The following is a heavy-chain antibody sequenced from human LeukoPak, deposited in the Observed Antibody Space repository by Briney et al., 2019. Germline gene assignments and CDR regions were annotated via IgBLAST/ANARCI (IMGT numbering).Heavy chain of an antibody. CDR2: ISAYNGNT. Sequence: ASVKGSCKASGYTFTSYGISWVRQAPGQGLEWMGWISAYNGNTNYAQKLQGRVTMTTDTSTSTAYMELRSLRSDDTAVYYCATIVAAGDWFDPWGQGTLVTVSS. V-gene: IGHV1-18*01. J-gene: IGHJ5*02. CDR3: ATIVAAGDWFDP. CDR1: GYTFTSYG. D-gene: IGHD6-25*01.